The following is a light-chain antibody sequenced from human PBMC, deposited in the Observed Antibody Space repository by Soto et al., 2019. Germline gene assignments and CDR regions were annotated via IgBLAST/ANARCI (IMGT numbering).Light chain of an antibody. Sequence: EIVMTQSPTILSVSPGERATLSCRASQSVSSNLAWYQQKPGQAPRLLIYDASKRASGFPARFSGSGSGTDFTLTISSLEPEDFAVYYCQERTGWPPWTFGQGTKV. V-gene: IGKV3-11*01. CDR2: DAS. CDR3: QERTGWPPWT. J-gene: IGKJ1*01. CDR1: QSVSSN.